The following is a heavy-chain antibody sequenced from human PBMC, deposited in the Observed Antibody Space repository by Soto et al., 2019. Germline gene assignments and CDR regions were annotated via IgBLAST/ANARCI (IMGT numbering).Heavy chain of an antibody. CDR1: GYIFTSYD. V-gene: IGHV1-8*01. J-gene: IGHJ6*03. CDR2: MNLNSGNT. D-gene: IGHD3-3*01. Sequence: ASVKVSCKASGYIFTSYDVNWVRQATGQGLEWMGWMNLNSGNTGYAQKFQGRVNMTRNTSISTAYMELSSLRSEDTAVYYCARGKEYDFWSGPPFYYYYMDVWGKGTTVTVSS. CDR3: ARGKEYDFWSGPPFYYYYMDV.